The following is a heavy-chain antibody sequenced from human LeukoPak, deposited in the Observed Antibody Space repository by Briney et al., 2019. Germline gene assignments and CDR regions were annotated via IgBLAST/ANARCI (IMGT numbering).Heavy chain of an antibody. Sequence: PSETLSLTCAVYGGSFSGYYWSWIRQPPGKGLEWIGEINHSGSTNYNPSLKSRVTISVDTSKNQFSLKLSSVTAADTAVYYCARVSLLQSYYYYYMDVWGKGTTVTVSS. V-gene: IGHV4-34*01. CDR1: GGSFSGYY. D-gene: IGHD4-11*01. CDR2: INHSGST. CDR3: ARVSLLQSYYYYYMDV. J-gene: IGHJ6*03.